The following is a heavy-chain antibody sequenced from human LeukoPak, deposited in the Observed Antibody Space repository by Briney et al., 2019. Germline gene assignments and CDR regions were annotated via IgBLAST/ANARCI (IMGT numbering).Heavy chain of an antibody. CDR2: IIPIFGTA. J-gene: IGHJ6*02. Sequence: ASVKVSCKASGGTFSSYAISWVRQTPGQGLEWMGGIIPIFGTANYAQKFQGRVTITADESTSTAYMELSSLGSEDTAVYYCAKPGLVLLWRYGMDVWGQGNTVTVSS. V-gene: IGHV1-69*13. CDR3: AKPGLVLLWRYGMDV. CDR1: GGTFSSYA. D-gene: IGHD5-18*01.